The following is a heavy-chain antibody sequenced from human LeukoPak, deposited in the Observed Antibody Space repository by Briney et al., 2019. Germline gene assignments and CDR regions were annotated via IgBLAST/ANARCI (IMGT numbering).Heavy chain of an antibody. D-gene: IGHD2-2*02. CDR1: GGSFSGYY. Sequence: SETLSLTCAVYGGSFSGYYWSWIRQPPGKGLEWIGEINHSGSTNYNPSLKSRVTISVDTSKNQFSLKLSSVTAADTAVYYCARLVVPAAIGGYYYYYYMDVWGKGTTVTVSS. J-gene: IGHJ6*03. CDR3: ARLVVPAAIGGYYYYYYMDV. V-gene: IGHV4-34*01. CDR2: INHSGST.